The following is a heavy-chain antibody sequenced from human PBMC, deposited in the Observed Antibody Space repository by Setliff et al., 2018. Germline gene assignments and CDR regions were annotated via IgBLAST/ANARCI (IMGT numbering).Heavy chain of an antibody. CDR2: IAPYNGNT. Sequence: GASVKVSCKASGYTSLNYGISWVRQAPGRGLEWLGWIAPYNGNTDYAQKFQGRVTMTTDTSTNTAHMELRSLTSADTAIYYCTRGPGPWVVVAMPFDCWGQGTLVTVSS. D-gene: IGHD5-12*01. J-gene: IGHJ4*02. CDR3: TRGPGPWVVVAMPFDC. V-gene: IGHV1-18*01. CDR1: GYTSLNYG.